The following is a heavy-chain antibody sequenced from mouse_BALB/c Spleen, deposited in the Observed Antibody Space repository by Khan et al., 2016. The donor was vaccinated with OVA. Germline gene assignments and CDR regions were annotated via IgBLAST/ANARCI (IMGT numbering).Heavy chain of an antibody. Sequence: EVELVESGGDLVKPGGSLKLSCAASGFTFSSYSMSWVRQTPDKRLEWVATISSGAGYTYYPDSVKGRSTISRDNAKTTLYLPMPSLQSEDTAMYYGESHLTESFAYWGQGTLVTVSA. CDR2: ISSGAGYT. CDR1: GFTFSSYS. J-gene: IGHJ3*01. CDR3: ESHLTESFAY. D-gene: IGHD4-1*01. V-gene: IGHV5-6*01.